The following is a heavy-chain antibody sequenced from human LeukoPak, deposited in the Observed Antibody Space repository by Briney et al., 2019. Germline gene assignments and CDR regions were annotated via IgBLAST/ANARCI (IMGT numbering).Heavy chain of an antibody. CDR2: IRSKAYGGTT. J-gene: IGHJ4*02. CDR1: GFTFGDYA. Sequence: PGGSLRLSCTASGFTFGDYAMSWFRQAPGKGLEWVGFIRSKAYGGTTEYAASVKGRFTISRDDSKSIAYLQMNSLKTEDTAVYYCTSTYRNRIKPVDYWGQGTLVTVSS. D-gene: IGHD1-14*01. V-gene: IGHV3-49*03. CDR3: TSTYRNRIKPVDY.